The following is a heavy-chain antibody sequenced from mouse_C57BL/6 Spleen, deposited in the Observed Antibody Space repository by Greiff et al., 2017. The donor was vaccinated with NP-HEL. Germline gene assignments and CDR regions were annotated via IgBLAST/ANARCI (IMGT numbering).Heavy chain of an antibody. CDR2: ISSGGDYI. Sequence: EVQRVESGEGLVKPGGSLKLSCAASGFTFSSYAMSWVRQTPEKRLEWVAYISSGGDYIYYADTVKGRFTISRDNARNTLYLQMSSLKSEDTAMYYCTREGYGSSRFAYWGQGTLVTVSA. J-gene: IGHJ3*01. CDR3: TREGYGSSRFAY. CDR1: GFTFSSYA. D-gene: IGHD1-1*01. V-gene: IGHV5-9-1*02.